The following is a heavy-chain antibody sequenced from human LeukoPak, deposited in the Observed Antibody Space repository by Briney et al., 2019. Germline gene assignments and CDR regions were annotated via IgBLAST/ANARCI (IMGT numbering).Heavy chain of an antibody. CDR1: GGSISSSSYY. D-gene: IGHD6-6*01. V-gene: IGHV4-39*07. CDR3: ARDHWGSIAARLGFDP. Sequence: SETLSLTCTVSGGSISSSSYYWGWIRQPPGRGLEEIGSIYYSGSTYYNPSLKSRVTISVDKSKNQFSLKLSSVTAADTAVYYCARDHWGSIAARLGFDPWGQGTLVTVSS. CDR2: IYYSGST. J-gene: IGHJ5*02.